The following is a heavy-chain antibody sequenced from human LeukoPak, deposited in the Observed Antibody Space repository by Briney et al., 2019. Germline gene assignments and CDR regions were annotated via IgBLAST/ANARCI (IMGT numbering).Heavy chain of an antibody. V-gene: IGHV1-2*02. Sequence: ASVKVSYKASGYTFTGYYMHWVRQAPGQGLEWMVWINPNSGGTNYAQKFQGRVTMTRDTSISTAYMELSRLRSDDTAVYYCARGAGWGLKDAFDIWGQGTMVTVSS. J-gene: IGHJ3*02. CDR2: INPNSGGT. CDR3: ARGAGWGLKDAFDI. D-gene: IGHD3-16*01. CDR1: GYTFTGYY.